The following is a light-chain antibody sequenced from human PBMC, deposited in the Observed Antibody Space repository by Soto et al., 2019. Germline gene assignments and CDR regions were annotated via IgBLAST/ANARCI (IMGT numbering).Light chain of an antibody. Sequence: DIQMTQSPSSLSASVGDRVTITCRANQTITRYLNWYQQKPGTAPMLLIYAASSLQEGVPSKFRVRGSGTDFTLTISNLQPEDFAAYSCQQSFSFPVTFGQGTKLEIK. CDR1: QTITRY. V-gene: IGKV1-39*01. CDR3: QQSFSFPVT. J-gene: IGKJ2*01. CDR2: AAS.